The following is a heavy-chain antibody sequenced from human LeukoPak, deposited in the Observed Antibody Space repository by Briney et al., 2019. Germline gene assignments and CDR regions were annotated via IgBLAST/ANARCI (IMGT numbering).Heavy chain of an antibody. D-gene: IGHD4-23*01. V-gene: IGHV3-7*01. CDR1: GFTFSSYW. CDR2: IKQDGSEK. Sequence: GGSLRLSCAASGFTFSSYWMSWVRQAPGKGLEWVANIKQDGSEKYYVDSVKGRFPISRDNAKNSLYLQMNSLRAEDTAVYYCARDDYGGNTGVVIWGQGTMVTVSS. CDR3: ARDDYGGNTGVVI. J-gene: IGHJ3*02.